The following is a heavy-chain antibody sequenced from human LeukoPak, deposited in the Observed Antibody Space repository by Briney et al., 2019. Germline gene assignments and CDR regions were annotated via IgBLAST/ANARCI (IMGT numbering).Heavy chain of an antibody. CDR2: INPSDGST. CDR3: AREGFPPKISDFWSGLGPYYCYGMDV. Sequence: ASVKVSCKASGYTFTSYYMHWVRQAPGQGLEWMGIINPSDGSTSYTQKFQGRVTMTRDTSTSTVYMELSSLRSEDTAVYYCAREGFPPKISDFWSGLGPYYCYGMDVWGQGTTVTVSS. J-gene: IGHJ6*02. V-gene: IGHV1-46*01. CDR1: GYTFTSYY. D-gene: IGHD3-3*01.